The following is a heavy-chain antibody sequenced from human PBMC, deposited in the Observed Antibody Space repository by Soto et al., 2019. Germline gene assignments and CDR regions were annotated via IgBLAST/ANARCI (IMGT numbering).Heavy chain of an antibody. CDR3: ARHVSENDYSNSYYYYYYMDV. CDR2: IYYSWST. J-gene: IGHJ6*03. V-gene: IGHV4-39*01. CDR1: GGSISSSSYY. Sequence: SETLSLTCTVSGGSISSSSYYWGWIRQPPGKGLEWIGSIYYSWSTYYNPSLKSRVTISVDTSKNQFSLKLSSVTAADTAVYYCARHVSENDYSNSYYYYYYMDVWGKGTTVTVSS. D-gene: IGHD4-4*01.